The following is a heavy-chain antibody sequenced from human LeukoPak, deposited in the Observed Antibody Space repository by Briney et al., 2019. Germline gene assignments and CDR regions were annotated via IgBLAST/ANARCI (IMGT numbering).Heavy chain of an antibody. CDR2: IWYDGSKK. J-gene: IGHJ3*02. D-gene: IGHD3-22*01. CDR1: GFTFRSYG. V-gene: IGHV3-33*01. CDR3: ARAQDYDSSGFVDAFDI. Sequence: SGGSLRLSCEASGFTFRSYGMHWVRQAPGKGLEWVAVIWYDGSKKYYADSVKGRFTISKDNSKNSLFLQMNSLRAEDTAIYYCARAQDYDSSGFVDAFDIWGQGTVVTVSS.